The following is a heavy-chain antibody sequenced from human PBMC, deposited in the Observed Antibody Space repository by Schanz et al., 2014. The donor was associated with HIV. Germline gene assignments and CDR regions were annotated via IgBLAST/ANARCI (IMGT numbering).Heavy chain of an antibody. CDR3: ARDRMVYTQAPLYYFDY. J-gene: IGHJ4*02. Sequence: QVQLVESGGGVVQPGRSLRLSCAVSGFTFSSYGMHWVRQAPGKGLEWEAVKWYDGSNKYYADSVKGRFTISRDNSKNTLYLQMNSLRAEDTAVYYCARDRMVYTQAPLYYFDYWGQGTLVTVSS. CDR1: GFTFSSYG. D-gene: IGHD2-8*01. V-gene: IGHV3-33*01. CDR2: KWYDGSNK.